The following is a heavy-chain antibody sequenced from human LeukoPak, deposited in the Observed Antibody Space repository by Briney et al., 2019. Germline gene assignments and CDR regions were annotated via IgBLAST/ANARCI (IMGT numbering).Heavy chain of an antibody. Sequence: GRSLRLSCAASGFTFSSYGMHWVRQAPGKGLEWVAVIWYDGSNKYYADSVKGRFTISRDNSKNTLYLQMNGLRAEDTAVYYCARGGRRLTMVVTQAYYYYYGMDVWGQGTTVTVSS. CDR1: GFTFSSYG. CDR2: IWYDGSNK. J-gene: IGHJ6*02. V-gene: IGHV3-33*01. CDR3: ARGGRRLTMVVTQAYYYYYGMDV. D-gene: IGHD4-23*01.